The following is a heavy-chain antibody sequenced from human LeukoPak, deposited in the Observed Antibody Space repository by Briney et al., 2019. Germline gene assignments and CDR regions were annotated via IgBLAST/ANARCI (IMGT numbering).Heavy chain of an antibody. CDR2: IWYDGSNK. CDR3: AKIHQNRVVVGAKGAFDI. CDR1: GFTFSSYG. Sequence: GGSLRLSCAASGFTFSSYGMHWVRQAPGKGLEWVAVIWYDGSNKYYADSVKGRFTISRDNSKNTLYLQMNSLRAEDTAVYYCAKIHQNRVVVGAKGAFDIWGQGTVVTVSS. V-gene: IGHV3-33*06. J-gene: IGHJ3*02. D-gene: IGHD2-15*01.